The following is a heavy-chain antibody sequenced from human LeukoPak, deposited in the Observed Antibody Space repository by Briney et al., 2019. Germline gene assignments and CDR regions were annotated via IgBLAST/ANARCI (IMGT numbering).Heavy chain of an antibody. J-gene: IGHJ4*02. D-gene: IGHD3-16*02. V-gene: IGHV4-34*01. CDR2: INHSGST. CDR1: GGSFSGYY. Sequence: SETLSLTCAVYGGSFSGYYWSWIRQPPGEGLEWIGEINHSGSTNYNPSLKSRLTISVDTSKNQFSLKLSSVTAADTAVYYCARGLGAHSPDYGYVWGSYRYTGGFDYWGQGILVIVSS. CDR3: ARGLGAHSPDYGYVWGSYRYTGGFDY.